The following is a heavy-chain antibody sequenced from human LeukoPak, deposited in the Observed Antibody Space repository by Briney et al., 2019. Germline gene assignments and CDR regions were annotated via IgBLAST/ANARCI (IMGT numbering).Heavy chain of an antibody. CDR1: GGSISSSSYY. Sequence: SGTLSLTCTVSGGSISSSSYYWGWIRQPPGKGLEWIGRTYYSGSTYYNPSLKSRVTISVDTSKNHFSLKLSSVTAADTAVYYCASLIDYGDYKGIDYWGQGTLVTVSS. CDR3: ASLIDYGDYKGIDY. D-gene: IGHD4-17*01. V-gene: IGHV4-39*02. J-gene: IGHJ4*02. CDR2: TYYSGST.